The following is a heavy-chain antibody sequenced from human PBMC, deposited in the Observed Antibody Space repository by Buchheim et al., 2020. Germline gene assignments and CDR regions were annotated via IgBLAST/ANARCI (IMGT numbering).Heavy chain of an antibody. Sequence: QVQLQESGPGLLKPSETLSLTCTVSGGSISTTTYYWDWIRQSPGKGLEWIGNVHSTGTTYYNPSLKSRVTMSVDTSKNQFSLKLISVTAADTALYYCARHSDAYNFFDYWGQGTL. CDR2: VHSTGTT. J-gene: IGHJ4*02. D-gene: IGHD5-24*01. CDR3: ARHSDAYNFFDY. CDR1: GGSISTTTYY. V-gene: IGHV4-39*01.